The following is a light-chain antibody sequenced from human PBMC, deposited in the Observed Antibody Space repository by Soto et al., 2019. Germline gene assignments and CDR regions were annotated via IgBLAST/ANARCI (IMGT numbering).Light chain of an antibody. CDR1: QHVSSN. Sequence: EIVMTQSPATLSVSPGGSATLSCRASQHVSSNLAWYRQKPGQAPTLVIYRASTRATGIPARFSGSGSGTELTLTISSLQSEDFAVYYCQQYNKWPYTFGQGTKLEI. J-gene: IGKJ2*01. CDR3: QQYNKWPYT. V-gene: IGKV3-15*01. CDR2: RAS.